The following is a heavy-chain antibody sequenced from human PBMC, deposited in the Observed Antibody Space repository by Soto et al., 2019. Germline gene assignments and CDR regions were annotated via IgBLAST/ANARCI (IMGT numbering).Heavy chain of an antibody. CDR3: AGRDIQGPIDY. CDR1: GYSISSSNW. CDR2: IYYSGTT. V-gene: IGHV4-28*01. J-gene: IGHJ4*02. Sequence: QVQLQESGPGLVKPSDTLSLTCAVSGYSISSSNWCGWIRQPPGKGLEWIGYIYYSGTTYYNPSLKSRVTMSVDTSQNQFSLKLTSVTAVDTAVYYCAGRDIQGPIDYWGQGTLVTVSS.